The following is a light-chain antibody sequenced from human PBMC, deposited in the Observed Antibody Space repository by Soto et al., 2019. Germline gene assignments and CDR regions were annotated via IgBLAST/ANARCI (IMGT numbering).Light chain of an antibody. CDR1: QSVGTN. V-gene: IGKV3-15*01. J-gene: IGKJ1*01. Sequence: ERVMTQSPATLSVSPGERATLSGRASQSVGTNLAWYQQIPGQPPRLLIYGASTRATGIPARFSGSGSGTEFTLTISSLQSEDFAVYYCQQYNNWPRTFGQGTKVDIK. CDR3: QQYNNWPRT. CDR2: GAS.